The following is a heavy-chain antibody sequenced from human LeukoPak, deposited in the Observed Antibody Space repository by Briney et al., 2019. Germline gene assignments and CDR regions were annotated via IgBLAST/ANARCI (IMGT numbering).Heavy chain of an antibody. CDR3: AKVSSSSDY. CDR2: IRGSGGST. D-gene: IGHD6-6*01. V-gene: IGHV3-23*01. Sequence: GGSLRLSCAASGFTFSSYAMSWVRQAPGKGLEWVSAIRGSGGSTYYADSVKGRFTISRDDSKNTLYLQMSSLRAEDTAVYYCAKVSSSSDYWGQGTLVTVSS. J-gene: IGHJ4*02. CDR1: GFTFSSYA.